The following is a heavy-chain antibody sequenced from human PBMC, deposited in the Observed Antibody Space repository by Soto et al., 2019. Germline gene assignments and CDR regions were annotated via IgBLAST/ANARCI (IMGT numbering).Heavy chain of an antibody. CDR3: ARDSSSSIHYYYYYYGMDV. D-gene: IGHD6-6*01. CDR1: GFTSSDYY. V-gene: IGHV3-11*01. Sequence: PGGSLRLSCAASGFTSSDYYVSWIRQAPGKGLEWVSYISSSGSTIYYADSVKGRFTISRDNAKNSLYLQMNSLRAEDTAVYYCARDSSSSIHYYYYYYGMDVWGQGTTVTVSS. J-gene: IGHJ6*02. CDR2: ISSSGSTI.